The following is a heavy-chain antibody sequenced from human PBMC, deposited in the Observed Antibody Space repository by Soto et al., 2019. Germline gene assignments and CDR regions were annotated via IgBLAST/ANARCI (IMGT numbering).Heavy chain of an antibody. D-gene: IGHD6-13*01. CDR2: IYYSGST. V-gene: IGHV4-39*01. CDR1: GGSIISSSYY. CDR3: ARHPSSSPNYYYYYYMDV. J-gene: IGHJ6*03. Sequence: ASETLSLTCTVSGGSIISSSYYWGWIRQPPGKGLEWIGSIYYSGSTYYNPSLKSRVTISVDTSKNQFSLKLSSVTAADTAVYYCARHPSSSPNYYYYYYMDVWGKGTTVTVSS.